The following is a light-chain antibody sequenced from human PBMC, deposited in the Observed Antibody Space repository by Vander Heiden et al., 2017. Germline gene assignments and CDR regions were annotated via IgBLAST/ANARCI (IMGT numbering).Light chain of an antibody. CDR3: HVWDGDTDHAV. V-gene: IGLV3-21*02. CDR2: DDG. Sequence: SYVLTQPPSVSVAPGQTGRITWGGDNIGTISVYWYHQTPGQAPVLVVYDDGARPSRIPAQFSGSNSGNTAALTIIRVEAGDEADYFCHVWDGDTDHAVFGGGTKLTVL. CDR1: NIGTIS. J-gene: IGLJ2*01.